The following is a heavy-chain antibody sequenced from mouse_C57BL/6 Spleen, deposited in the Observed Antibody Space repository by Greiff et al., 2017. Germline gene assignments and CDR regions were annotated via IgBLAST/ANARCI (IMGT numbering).Heavy chain of an antibody. D-gene: IGHD1-1*01. V-gene: IGHV1-54*01. J-gene: IGHJ2*01. CDR1: GYAFTNYL. CDR3: ARGITTVVAPFDY. Sequence: QVQLKESGAELVRPGTSVKVSCKASGYAFTNYLIEWVKQRPGPGLERIGVINPGSGGTNYNEKFKGKATLTADKSSSTAYMQLSSLTSEDSAVYFCARGITTVVAPFDYWGQGTTLTVSS. CDR2: INPGSGGT.